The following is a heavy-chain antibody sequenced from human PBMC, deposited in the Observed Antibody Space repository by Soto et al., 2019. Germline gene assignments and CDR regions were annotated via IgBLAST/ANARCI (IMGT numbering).Heavy chain of an antibody. Sequence: QVTLKESGPVLVKPTETLTLTCSVSGFSLSNARMGVSWIRQPPGKALEWLAHIFSNDEKSYSTSLKSRLTISRDTSKSQVVLTITNMDPVDTATYYCARHGRGVGARPLDYWGQGTLVTVSS. J-gene: IGHJ4*02. CDR2: IFSNDEK. CDR1: GFSLSNARMG. V-gene: IGHV2-26*01. CDR3: ARHGRGVGARPLDY. D-gene: IGHD1-26*01.